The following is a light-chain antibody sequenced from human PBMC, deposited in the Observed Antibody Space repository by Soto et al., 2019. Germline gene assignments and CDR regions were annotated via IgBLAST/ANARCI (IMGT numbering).Light chain of an antibody. CDR3: HQYGSLYT. J-gene: IGKJ2*01. V-gene: IGKV3-20*01. CDR1: QSVRSSY. CDR2: GAS. Sequence: EIVLTQSPGTLSLSPGERATLSCRASQSVRSSYLAWYQQKPGQAPRLLIYGASSRATGIPDRFSGSGSGTAFTLTISRLELADFAVYYCHQYGSLYTFGQGTKMEIK.